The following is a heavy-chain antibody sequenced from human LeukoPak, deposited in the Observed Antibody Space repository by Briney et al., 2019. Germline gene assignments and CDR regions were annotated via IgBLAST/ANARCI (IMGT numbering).Heavy chain of an antibody. D-gene: IGHD6-13*01. CDR2: ISWNSGSI. J-gene: IGHJ4*02. Sequence: PGGSLRLSCAAAGFTFDDYAMHWVRQAPGKGLEWVSGISWNSGSIGYADSVKGPFTISRDNAKNSLYLQMNSLRAEDTALYYCAKDMGEAAAGTSFDYWGQGTLVTVSS. CDR3: AKDMGEAAAGTSFDY. V-gene: IGHV3-9*01. CDR1: GFTFDDYA.